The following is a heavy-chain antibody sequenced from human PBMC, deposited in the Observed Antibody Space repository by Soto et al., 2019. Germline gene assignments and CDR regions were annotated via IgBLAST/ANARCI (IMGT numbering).Heavy chain of an antibody. D-gene: IGHD3-10*01. V-gene: IGHV2-70*01. CDR3: ARIGPGPLFGGSEADDAFDI. Sequence: SGPTLVNPTQPLTLTCTFSGFSLSTSGMCVSWIRQPPGKALEWLALIDWDDDKYYSTSLKTRLTISKDTSKNQVVLTMTNMELLDTPTYFFARIGPGPLFGGSEADDAFDIWGKGKMVTV. CDR1: GFSLSTSGMC. CDR2: IDWDDDK. J-gene: IGHJ3*02.